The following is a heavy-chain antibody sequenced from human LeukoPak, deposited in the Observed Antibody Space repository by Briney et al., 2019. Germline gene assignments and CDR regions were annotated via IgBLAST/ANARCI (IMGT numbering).Heavy chain of an antibody. V-gene: IGHV4-39*07. CDR1: GDSITNYNYH. Sequence: SETLSLTCTVSGDSITNYNYHWGWIRQPPGKGLEWIGRLYNTGSTDNTDSNPSLQSRVTISADTSMNQFSLRLTSVTAADTAVYYCARDRIWAGTEAFDIWGQGTMVTVSS. CDR3: ARDRIWAGTEAFDI. J-gene: IGHJ3*02. D-gene: IGHD6-19*01. CDR2: LYNTGSTDNT.